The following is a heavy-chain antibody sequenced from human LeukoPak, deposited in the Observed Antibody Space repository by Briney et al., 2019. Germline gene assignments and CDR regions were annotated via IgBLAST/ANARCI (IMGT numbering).Heavy chain of an antibody. J-gene: IGHJ4*02. Sequence: GSLRLSCAASGFTFSSYAMSWVRQAPGKGLEWVSAISGSGGSTYYADSVKGRFTISRDNSKNTLYLQMNSLRAEDTAVYYCARDPDFWSGHYYFDYWGQGTLVTVSS. V-gene: IGHV3-23*01. D-gene: IGHD3-3*01. CDR1: GFTFSSYA. CDR3: ARDPDFWSGHYYFDY. CDR2: ISGSGGST.